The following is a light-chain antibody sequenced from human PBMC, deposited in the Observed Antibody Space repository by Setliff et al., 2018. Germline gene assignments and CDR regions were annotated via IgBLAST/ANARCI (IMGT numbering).Light chain of an antibody. CDR2: DVS. CDR3: CSYTGSRTPDV. J-gene: IGLJ1*01. V-gene: IGLV2-23*02. CDR1: SSDVGGYDY. Sequence: QSALTQPASVSGSPGQSITISCTGTSSDVGGYDYVSWYQQHPGKAPTLMIYDVSMRPSGLSNRFSGSKSGNTASLTISGPQAEDGADYYCCSYTGSRTPDVFGTGTKATV.